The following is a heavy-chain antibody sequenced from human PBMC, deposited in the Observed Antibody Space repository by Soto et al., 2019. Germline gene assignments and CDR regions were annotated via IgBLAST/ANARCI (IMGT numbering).Heavy chain of an antibody. D-gene: IGHD3-10*01. CDR1: GFTFSNYG. J-gene: IGHJ4*02. Sequence: QVQLVESGGGVVQPGRSLRLSCAASGFTFSNYGMHWVRQAPGKGLEWVAVISYDGSNKYYADSVKGRFTISRDNSKNTLYLQMNRLRAENTAVYYCAKVSGGSGSPTLDYWGQGTMVTVS. V-gene: IGHV3-30*18. CDR3: AKVSGGSGSPTLDY. CDR2: ISYDGSNK.